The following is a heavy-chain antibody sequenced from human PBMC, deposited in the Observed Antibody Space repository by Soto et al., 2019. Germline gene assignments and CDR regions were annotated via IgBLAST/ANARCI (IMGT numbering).Heavy chain of an antibody. CDR1: GYTFSYTW. V-gene: IGHV5-51*01. D-gene: IGHD3-10*02. CDR2: IFPADSDT. J-gene: IGHJ3*01. CDR3: AVVQGAVADGFHF. Sequence: GESLKISCQGSGYTFSYTWIGWVRQMPGKGLEWLGIIFPADSDTRYSPSLQGQVTISADKSTNTAYLQWNSLKASDTATYYCAVVQGAVADGFHFWGRGTKVTVSS.